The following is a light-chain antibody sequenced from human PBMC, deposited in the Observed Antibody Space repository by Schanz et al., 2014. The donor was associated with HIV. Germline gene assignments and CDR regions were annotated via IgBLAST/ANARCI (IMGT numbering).Light chain of an antibody. CDR1: STDLDGYYS. J-gene: IGLJ1*01. CDR2: DVI. Sequence: QSALTQPASVSGSPGQSITISCTGISTDLDGYYSVSWYQQHPGKAPKLLIFDVINRPIGVSTRFSGSQSANTASLTISGLQAEDEADYYCGSYTSSSTYVFGTGTKLTVL. V-gene: IGLV2-14*03. CDR3: GSYTSSSTYV.